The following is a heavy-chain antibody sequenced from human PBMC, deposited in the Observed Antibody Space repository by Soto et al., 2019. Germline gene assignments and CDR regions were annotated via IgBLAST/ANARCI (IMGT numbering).Heavy chain of an antibody. CDR3: TTESSPYSGYDYPSDY. V-gene: IGHV3-15*01. J-gene: IGHJ4*02. CDR2: IKSKTDGGTT. Sequence: EVQLVESGGGLVKPGGSLRLSCAASGFTFSNAWMSWVRQAPGKGLEWVGRIKSKTDGGTTDYAAPVKGRFTISRDDSKNTLYLQRNSLKTEDTAVYYCTTESSPYSGYDYPSDYWGQGTLVTVSS. D-gene: IGHD5-12*01. CDR1: GFTFSNAW.